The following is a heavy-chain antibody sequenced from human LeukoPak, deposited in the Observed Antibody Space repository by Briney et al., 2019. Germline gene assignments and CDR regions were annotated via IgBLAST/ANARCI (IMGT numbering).Heavy chain of an antibody. CDR2: IKQDGSEI. D-gene: IGHD2-15*01. J-gene: IGHJ4*02. V-gene: IGHV3-7*03. CDR1: GFTLSSYW. Sequence: GGSLRLSCAASGFTLSSYWMIWVRQAPGKGLEWVADIKQDGSEISYVDSVKGRFTISRDNAKNSLYLQMNSLRAEDTAVYYCVRGNPFGGYWGQGTLVTVSS. CDR3: VRGNPFGGY.